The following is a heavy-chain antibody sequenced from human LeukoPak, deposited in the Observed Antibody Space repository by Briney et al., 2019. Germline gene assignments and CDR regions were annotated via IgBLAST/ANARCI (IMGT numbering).Heavy chain of an antibody. J-gene: IGHJ5*02. Sequence: PSETLSLTCTVSGGSISSGGYYWSWIRQHPGKGLEWIGYIYYSGSTYYNPSLKSRVTISVGTSKNQFSLKLSSVTAADTAVYYCASRGEYCSSTSCQFPFDPWGQGTLVTVSS. V-gene: IGHV4-31*03. CDR2: IYYSGST. CDR1: GGSISSGGYY. CDR3: ASRGEYCSSTSCQFPFDP. D-gene: IGHD2-2*01.